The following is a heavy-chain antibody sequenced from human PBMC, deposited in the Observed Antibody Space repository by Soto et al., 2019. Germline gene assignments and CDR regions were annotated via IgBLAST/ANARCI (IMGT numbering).Heavy chain of an antibody. D-gene: IGHD3-16*01. CDR2: ISANYGDT. Sequence: QLLQSGPEVKKPGALVNISCKAFGYNFPRYGINWVRQAPGQGFEWMGWISANYGDTKYAQKFQDRITMTKDTSTTTVYMELRSLTSDDTAVYFCARRSYSYGTFDYWGQGALVTVPS. CDR1: GYNFPRYG. J-gene: IGHJ4*02. CDR3: ARRSYSYGTFDY. V-gene: IGHV1-18*01.